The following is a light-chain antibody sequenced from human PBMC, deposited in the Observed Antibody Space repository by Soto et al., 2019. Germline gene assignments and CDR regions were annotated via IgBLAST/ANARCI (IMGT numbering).Light chain of an antibody. J-gene: IGKJ1*01. CDR3: QQHNSFPWT. CDR2: KAS. Sequence: DIQMTQSPSTLSASVGDRVTITCRASQSLNTWLAWYQQKPGKAPRLLIYKASSLESGVPSRFSGSGSGREFTLTITSLQPDDSATYYCQQHNSFPWTFGQGTKVEIK. V-gene: IGKV1-5*03. CDR1: QSLNTW.